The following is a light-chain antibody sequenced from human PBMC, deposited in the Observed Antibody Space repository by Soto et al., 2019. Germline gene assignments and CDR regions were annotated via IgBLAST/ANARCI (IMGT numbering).Light chain of an antibody. V-gene: IGKV3D-15*01. CDR2: DAS. CDR1: QSVYNN. J-gene: IGKJ4*01. CDR3: QQYNSWPLT. Sequence: EVEMTQSPSTLSVSPGDRATLSCRTSQSVYNNLAWYLQKPGQAPRLLISDASTRATGIPARFSGSGSGTEFTLTINSLQSEDFAVYYCQQYNSWPLTFGGGTKVEIK.